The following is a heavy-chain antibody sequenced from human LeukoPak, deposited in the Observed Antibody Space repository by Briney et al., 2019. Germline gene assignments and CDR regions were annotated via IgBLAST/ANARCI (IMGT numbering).Heavy chain of an antibody. D-gene: IGHD4-17*01. Sequence: PSETLSLTCAVYGGSFSGYYWSWIRQPPGKGLEWIGEINHSGSTNYNPSLKSRVTISVDTSKNQFSLKLSSVTAADTAVYYCARDTVTDAFDIWGQGTMVTVSS. CDR2: INHSGST. CDR1: GGSFSGYY. V-gene: IGHV4-34*01. CDR3: ARDTVTDAFDI. J-gene: IGHJ3*02.